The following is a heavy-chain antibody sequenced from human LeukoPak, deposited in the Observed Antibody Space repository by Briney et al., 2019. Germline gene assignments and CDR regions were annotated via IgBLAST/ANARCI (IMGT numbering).Heavy chain of an antibody. J-gene: IGHJ6*03. CDR3: ARDLTGVRSSYMDV. CDR2: ISSSSSYI. CDR1: GFTFSSYS. Sequence: GGSLRPSCAASGFTFSSYSMNWVRQAPGKGLEWVSSISSSSSYIYYADSVKGRFTISRDNAKNSLYLQMNSLRAEDTAVYYCARDLTGVRSSYMDVWGKGTTVTVSS. V-gene: IGHV3-21*01. D-gene: IGHD3-10*01.